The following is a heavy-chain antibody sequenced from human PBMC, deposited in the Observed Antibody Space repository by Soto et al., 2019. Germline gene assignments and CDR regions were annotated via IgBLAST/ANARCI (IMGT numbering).Heavy chain of an antibody. CDR1: GFTFSSYS. CDR3: ANDYSLDY. Sequence: GGSLRLSCAASGFTFSSYSMNWVRQAPGKGLEWVSSNSSSSSYIYYADSVKGRFIISRDNAKNSLYLQMNSLRAEDTAVYYCANDYSLDYWGQGTLVTVSS. CDR2: NSSSSSYI. D-gene: IGHD2-15*01. V-gene: IGHV3-21*01. J-gene: IGHJ4*02.